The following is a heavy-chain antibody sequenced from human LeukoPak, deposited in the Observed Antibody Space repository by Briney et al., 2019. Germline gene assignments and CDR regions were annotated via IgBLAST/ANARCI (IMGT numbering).Heavy chain of an antibody. Sequence: SVKVSCKASGGTFSSYAISWVRQAPGQGLEWMGGIIPIFGTANYAQKFQGRVTITRNTSISTAYMELSSLRSEDTAVYYCARGFYPETPVGDAFDIWGQGTMVTVSS. V-gene: IGHV1-69*05. CDR1: GGTFSSYA. CDR3: ARGFYPETPVGDAFDI. J-gene: IGHJ3*02. CDR2: IIPIFGTA. D-gene: IGHD3-16*01.